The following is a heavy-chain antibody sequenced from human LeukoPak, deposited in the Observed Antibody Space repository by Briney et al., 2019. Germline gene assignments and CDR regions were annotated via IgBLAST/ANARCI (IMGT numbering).Heavy chain of an antibody. V-gene: IGHV3-64*01. CDR1: GFTFSSYA. Sequence: PGGSLRLSCAASGFTFSSYAMHWVRQAPGKGLEYVSAISSNGGSTYYANSVKGRFTISRDNSKNTLYLQMGSLRAEDMAVYYCARVITDYYGSGRPTYYFDYWGQGTLVTVSS. J-gene: IGHJ4*02. CDR3: ARVITDYYGSGRPTYYFDY. D-gene: IGHD3-10*01. CDR2: ISSNGGST.